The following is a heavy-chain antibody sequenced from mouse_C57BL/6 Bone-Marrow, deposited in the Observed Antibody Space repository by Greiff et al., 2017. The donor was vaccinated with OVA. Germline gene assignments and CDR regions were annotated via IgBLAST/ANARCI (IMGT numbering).Heavy chain of an antibody. V-gene: IGHV10-1*01. CDR2: IRSKSNNYAT. J-gene: IGHJ3*01. CDR1: GFSFNTYA. CDR3: VGFWFAY. Sequence: EVKLMESGGGLVQPKGSLKLSCAASGFSFNTYAMNWVRQAPGKGLEWVARIRSKSNNYATYYADSVKDRFTISRDDSESMLYLQMNNLKTEDTAMYYWVGFWFAYWGQGTLVTVSA.